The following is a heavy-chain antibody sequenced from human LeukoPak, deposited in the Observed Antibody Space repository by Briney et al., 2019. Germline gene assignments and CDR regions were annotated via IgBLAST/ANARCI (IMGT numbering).Heavy chain of an antibody. CDR3: ARSGRGTCYYFDL. CDR1: GYSFNRYG. J-gene: IGHJ4*02. V-gene: IGHV1-18*01. Sequence: ASVKVSCKASGYSFNRYGVSWVRQAPGRGLEWVGWISGSNGNTYYAQNFQGRVTMTTDVSTGTAYMDLNNLSFDDTAMYYCARSGRGTCYYFDLWGQGTLVSVSS. D-gene: IGHD2-15*01. CDR2: ISGSNGNT.